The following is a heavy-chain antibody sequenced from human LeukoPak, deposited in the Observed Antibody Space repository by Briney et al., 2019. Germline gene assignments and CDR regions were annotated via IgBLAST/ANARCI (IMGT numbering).Heavy chain of an antibody. V-gene: IGHV4-34*01. CDR1: GGSFSGYY. D-gene: IGHD3-3*01. Sequence: PSETLSLTCAVYGGSFSGYYWSWIRQPPGKGLEWIGEINHSGSTNYNPSLKSRVTISLDTSKNQFSLKLSSVTAADTAVYYCARGRFPRFFDYWGQGTLVTVSS. CDR3: ARGRFPRFFDY. J-gene: IGHJ4*02. CDR2: INHSGST.